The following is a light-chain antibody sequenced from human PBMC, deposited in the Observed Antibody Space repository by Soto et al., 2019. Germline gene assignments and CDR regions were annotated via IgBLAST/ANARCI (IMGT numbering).Light chain of an antibody. J-gene: IGKJ1*01. CDR2: DAS. CDR1: QSISIW. CDR3: QQYNNFPWT. V-gene: IGKV1-5*01. Sequence: IQMTQSPSTLSASVGDRVCINSRARQSISIWLAWYQQKPGKAPKLLIYDASSLESGVPSRFSGSGSGTEFTLTISSLQPDDFATYYCQQYNNFPWTFGQGTKVDI.